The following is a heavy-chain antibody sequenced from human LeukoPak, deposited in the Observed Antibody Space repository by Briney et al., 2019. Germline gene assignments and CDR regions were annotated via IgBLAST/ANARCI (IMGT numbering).Heavy chain of an antibody. V-gene: IGHV5-51*01. Sequence: AGEALKISCKGSGYSFTSYWIGWVRQMPGKGLEWMGSIYPGDSDTRYSPSFQGQVTISADKSISTAYLQWSSLKASDTAMYYCARHEGSTYYDFWSGYASGFDYWGQGTLVTVSS. CDR1: GYSFTSYW. J-gene: IGHJ4*02. CDR3: ARHEGSTYYDFWSGYASGFDY. CDR2: IYPGDSDT. D-gene: IGHD3-3*01.